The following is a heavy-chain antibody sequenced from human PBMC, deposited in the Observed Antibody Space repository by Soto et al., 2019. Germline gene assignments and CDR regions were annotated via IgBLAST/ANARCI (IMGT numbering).Heavy chain of an antibody. CDR3: ARDGLVGATCYYYGMDV. CDR2: INTNTGNP. CDR1: GYTFTSYA. J-gene: IGHJ6*02. Sequence: ASVKVSCKASGYTFTSYAMNWVRQAPGQGLEWMGWINTNTGNPTYAQGFTGRFVFSLDTSVSTAYLQICSLKAEDTAVYYCARDGLVGATCYYYGMDVWGQGTTVTVSS. V-gene: IGHV7-4-1*01. D-gene: IGHD1-26*01.